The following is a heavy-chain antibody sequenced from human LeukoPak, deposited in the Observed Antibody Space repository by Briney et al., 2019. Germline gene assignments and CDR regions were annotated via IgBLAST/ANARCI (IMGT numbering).Heavy chain of an antibody. V-gene: IGHV3-48*03. J-gene: IGHJ6*02. CDR3: ARDLSWYDEGSSWYYYGMDV. D-gene: IGHD6-13*01. Sequence: SGGSLRLSCAASGFTFSSYEMNWVRQAPGKGLEWVSYISSSGSTIYYADSVKGRFTISRDNAKNSLYLQMNSLRAEDTAVYYCARDLSWYDEGSSWYYYGMDVWGQGTTVTVSS. CDR2: ISSSGSTI. CDR1: GFTFSSYE.